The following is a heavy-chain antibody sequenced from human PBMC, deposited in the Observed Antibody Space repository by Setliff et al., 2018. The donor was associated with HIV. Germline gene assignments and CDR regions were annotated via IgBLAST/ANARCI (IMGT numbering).Heavy chain of an antibody. CDR1: GDSISSGGFY. CDR2: IHYSGRT. CDR3: ARGGALTMAPAGCFDS. V-gene: IGHV4-31*03. J-gene: IGHJ4*02. D-gene: IGHD3-10*01. Sequence: SETLSLTCTVSGDSISSGGFYCNWFRQYPEKGLEWIGWIHYSGRTNFNPSLRSRATISFDTSKNQFSLNLTSVTAADTAVYYCARGGALTMAPAGCFDSWGQGILVTVSS.